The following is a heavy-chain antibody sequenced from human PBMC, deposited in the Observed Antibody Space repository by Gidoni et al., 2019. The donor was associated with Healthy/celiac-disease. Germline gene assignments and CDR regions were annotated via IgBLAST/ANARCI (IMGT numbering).Heavy chain of an antibody. V-gene: IGHV4-39*01. D-gene: IGHD2-15*01. J-gene: IGHJ4*02. Sequence: TCTVSGGSISSSSYYWGWIRQPPGKGLEWIGSIYYSGSTYYNPSLKSRVTISVDTSKNQFSLKLSSVTAADTAVYYCARGYCSGGSCYPQDYWGQGTLVTVSS. CDR1: GGSISSSSYY. CDR2: IYYSGST. CDR3: ARGYCSGGSCYPQDY.